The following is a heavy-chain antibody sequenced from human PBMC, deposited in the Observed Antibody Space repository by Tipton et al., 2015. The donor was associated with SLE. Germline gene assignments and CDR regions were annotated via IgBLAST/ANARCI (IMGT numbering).Heavy chain of an antibody. CDR3: ARAGTM. J-gene: IGHJ4*02. CDR1: GFTFTRYE. CDR2: INKTGNDI. V-gene: IGHV3-48*03. D-gene: IGHD4/OR15-4a*01. Sequence: GSLRLSCATSGFTFTRYEFNWVRQAPGKGLEWVAFINKTGNDIYYADSVKGRFTISRDNTKTSLYPQMNNLRVEDTAMYYCARAGTMGGQGTLVTVSS.